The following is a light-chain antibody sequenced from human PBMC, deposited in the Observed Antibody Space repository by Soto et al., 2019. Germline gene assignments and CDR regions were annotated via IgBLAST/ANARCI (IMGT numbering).Light chain of an antibody. V-gene: IGKV3-15*01. CDR2: DTS. Sequence: PASVSGSPGERATLSCRVSQSISHKLAWYQQKPGQPPRLLIYDTSTRATGIPARFSGSGSGTEFTLTIDSLQSEDLAVYYCQQYNNWFLISFGQGTRLEIK. J-gene: IGKJ5*01. CDR3: QQYNNWFLIS. CDR1: QSISHK.